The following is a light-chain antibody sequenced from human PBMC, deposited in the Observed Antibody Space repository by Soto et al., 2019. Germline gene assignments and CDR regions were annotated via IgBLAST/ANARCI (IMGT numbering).Light chain of an antibody. J-gene: IGKJ3*01. Sequence: ETVLKQSPGSLSLSPGERSTLSCRASQSVSNNYLAWYQQKPVQAPRLLMYGASSRDTGIPDRVSGSGSGRVFTLNISRLEPEEFAVYYCQQDGSSPGLFTFGPGTKVDIK. CDR1: QSVSNNY. CDR3: QQDGSSPGLFT. V-gene: IGKV3-20*01. CDR2: GAS.